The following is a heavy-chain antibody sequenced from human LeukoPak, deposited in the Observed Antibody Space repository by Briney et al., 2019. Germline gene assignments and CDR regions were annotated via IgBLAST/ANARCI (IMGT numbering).Heavy chain of an antibody. Sequence: PSETLSLTCTVSGDSISSGYYWGWIRQPPGKGLEWIGSIYHSGSTYYNPSLKSRVTISVDTSKNQFSLKLSSVTAADTAVYYCARDYVDTAMGRHFDYWGQGTLVTVSS. J-gene: IGHJ4*02. CDR2: IYHSGST. V-gene: IGHV4-38-2*02. CDR1: GDSISSGYY. D-gene: IGHD5-18*01. CDR3: ARDYVDTAMGRHFDY.